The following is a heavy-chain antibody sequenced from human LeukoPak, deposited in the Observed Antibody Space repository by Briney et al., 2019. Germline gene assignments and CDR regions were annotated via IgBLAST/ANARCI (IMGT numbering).Heavy chain of an antibody. CDR1: GFTFSSYW. CDR3: ARLTGSYYPY. Sequence: GGSLTLSCVASGFTFSSYWMSWVRQARGEGLEWVANIKQDGSEKYYVDSVEGRFTISRDNAKNSLYLQMNSLRAEDTAVYYCARLTGSYYPYWGQGTLVTVSS. V-gene: IGHV3-7*05. J-gene: IGHJ4*02. D-gene: IGHD1-26*01. CDR2: IKQDGSEK.